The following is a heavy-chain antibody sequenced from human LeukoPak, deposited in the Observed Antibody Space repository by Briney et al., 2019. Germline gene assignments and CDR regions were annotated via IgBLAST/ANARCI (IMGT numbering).Heavy chain of an antibody. J-gene: IGHJ3*02. CDR1: GYTFTSYA. V-gene: IGHV7-4-1*02. D-gene: IGHD6-19*01. Sequence: ASVEVSCKASGYTFTSYAMNWVRQAPGQGLEWMGWINTNTGNPTYAQGFTGRFVFSLDTSVSTAYLQISSLKAEDTAVYYCARARSGWPHDAFDIWGQGTMVTVSS. CDR3: ARARSGWPHDAFDI. CDR2: INTNTGNP.